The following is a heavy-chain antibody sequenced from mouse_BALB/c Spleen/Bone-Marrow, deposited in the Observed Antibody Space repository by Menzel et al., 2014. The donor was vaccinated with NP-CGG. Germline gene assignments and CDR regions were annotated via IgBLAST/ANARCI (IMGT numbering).Heavy chain of an antibody. Sequence: EVMLVESGGGLVKSGGSLKLSCAASGFTFNNYGMSWVRQTPEKRLEWVATISGGSSYTFYPDSVKGRFTISRDNAKNDLYLQLSSLRSEDTALYYCARHAYYDQTEVSFVYWGQGTLVTVSA. J-gene: IGHJ3*01. CDR1: GFTFNNYG. CDR2: ISGGSSYT. V-gene: IGHV5-9-2*01. CDR3: ARHAYYDQTEVSFVY. D-gene: IGHD2-4*01.